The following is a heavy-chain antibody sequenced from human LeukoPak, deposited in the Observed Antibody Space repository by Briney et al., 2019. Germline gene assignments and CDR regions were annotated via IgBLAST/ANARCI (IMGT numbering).Heavy chain of an antibody. V-gene: IGHV4-34*01. J-gene: IGHJ4*02. D-gene: IGHD3-22*01. Sequence: PSETLSLTCAVYGGSFSGYYWSWIRQPPGKGLEWIGEINHSGSTNYNPSLKSRVTISVDTSKNQFSLKLSSVTAADTAVYYCARLRSYYYDSSGYYLDYWGQGTLVTVSS. CDR3: ARLRSYYYDSSGYYLDY. CDR2: INHSGST. CDR1: GGSFSGYY.